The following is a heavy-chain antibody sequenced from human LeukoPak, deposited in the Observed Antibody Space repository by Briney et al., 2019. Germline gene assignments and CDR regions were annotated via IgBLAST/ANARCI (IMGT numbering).Heavy chain of an antibody. CDR1: GGSISSYY. V-gene: IGHV4-59*01. Sequence: SETLSLTCTASGGSISSYYWSWIRQPPGKGLEWIGYIYYSGSTNYNPSLKSRVTISVDTSKNQFSLKLSSVTAADTAVYYCGTYYYDSSGHYYFDYWGQGTLVTVSS. CDR3: GTYYYDSSGHYYFDY. D-gene: IGHD3-22*01. CDR2: IYYSGST. J-gene: IGHJ4*02.